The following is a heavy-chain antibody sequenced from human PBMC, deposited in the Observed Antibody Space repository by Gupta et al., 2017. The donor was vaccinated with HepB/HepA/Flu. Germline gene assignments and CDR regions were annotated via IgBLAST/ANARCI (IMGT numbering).Heavy chain of an antibody. D-gene: IGHD6-19*01. J-gene: IGHJ4*02. Sequence: EVQLVESGGGLVQPGGSLRLSCAASGFTVSSNYMSWVRQAPGKGLEWVSVIYSGGSTYYADAVKGRFTISRDNSKNTLYLQMNSLRAEDTAVYYCASIAVAGIILVDYWGQGTLVTVSS. CDR2: IYSGGST. CDR3: ASIAVAGIILVDY. CDR1: GFTVSSNY. V-gene: IGHV3-66*01.